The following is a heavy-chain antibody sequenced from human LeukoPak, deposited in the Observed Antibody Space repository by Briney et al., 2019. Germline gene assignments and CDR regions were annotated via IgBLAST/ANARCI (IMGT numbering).Heavy chain of an antibody. Sequence: GGSLRLSCAASGFTFSSCWMSWVRQAPGKGLEWVANIKQDGSEKYYVDSVEGRFTISRDNATNSLYLQMNSLRAEDTAVYYCVRDIGHCAKGACITPAFDYWGQGTLVTVSS. CDR3: VRDIGHCAKGACITPAFDY. CDR2: IKQDGSEK. V-gene: IGHV3-7*01. D-gene: IGHD2-8*01. CDR1: GFTFSSCW. J-gene: IGHJ4*02.